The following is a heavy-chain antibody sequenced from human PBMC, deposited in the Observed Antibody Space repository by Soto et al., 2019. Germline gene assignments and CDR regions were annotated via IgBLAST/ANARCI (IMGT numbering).Heavy chain of an antibody. D-gene: IGHD3-16*01. CDR1: GFTFSNYA. CDR2: IGAAGDT. Sequence: EVQLVESGGGLVQPGGSLRLSCAASGFTFSNYAMHWVRQPTGKGLEWVSGIGAAGDTYYPGSVKGRFTISRENAKNSLYLQMNSLRAGDTAVYYCAAGGVTSVAQFDYRGQGTLVTVSS. CDR3: AAGGVTSVAQFDY. V-gene: IGHV3-13*01. J-gene: IGHJ4*02.